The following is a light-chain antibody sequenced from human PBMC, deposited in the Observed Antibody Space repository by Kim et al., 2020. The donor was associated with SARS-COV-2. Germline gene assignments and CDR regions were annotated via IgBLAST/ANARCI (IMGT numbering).Light chain of an antibody. CDR3: HVWDSSSDHVV. V-gene: IGLV3-21*04. J-gene: IGLJ2*01. CDR2: YDT. CDR1: NIGRKS. Sequence: SYELTQPPSVSVAPGKTAGITCGGNNIGRKSVHWYQQKPGQAPVLVIYYDTDRPSGIPERFSGSNSGNTATLTISRVEAGDEADYYCHVWDSSSDHVVFGGGTQLTVL.